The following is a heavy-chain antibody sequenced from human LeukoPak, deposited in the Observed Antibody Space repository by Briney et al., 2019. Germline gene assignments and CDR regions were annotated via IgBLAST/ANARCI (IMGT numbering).Heavy chain of an antibody. J-gene: IGHJ4*02. CDR3: ANHLACGSTTCPSFDN. D-gene: IGHD2-15*01. CDR2: ISDTGYYI. Sequence: GGSLRLSCAASGFTFSRYSMNWVRQAPGKGLEWVSSISDTGYYIYYADSVKGRFAISRDNAKNSLSLQMNNLRAEDTAVYYCANHLACGSTTCPSFDNWGQGTLVTVSS. CDR1: GFTFSRYS. V-gene: IGHV3-21*01.